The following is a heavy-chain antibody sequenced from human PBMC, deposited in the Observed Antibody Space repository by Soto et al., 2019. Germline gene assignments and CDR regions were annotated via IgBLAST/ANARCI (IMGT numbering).Heavy chain of an antibody. CDR2: IRRKANSYTT. V-gene: IGHV3-72*01. J-gene: IGHJ6*02. Sequence: EVQLAESGGGLVQPGGSLRLSCAASGLIFSDYHMDWVRQAPGKGLEWVGRIRRKANSYTTEYAASVKGRFTISGDDSKNSLYLQMNRLKTENTAVYYCAMLVGWSGGSNDMDVWGQGTTVTVSS. D-gene: IGHD6-19*01. CDR1: GLIFSDYH. CDR3: AMLVGWSGGSNDMDV.